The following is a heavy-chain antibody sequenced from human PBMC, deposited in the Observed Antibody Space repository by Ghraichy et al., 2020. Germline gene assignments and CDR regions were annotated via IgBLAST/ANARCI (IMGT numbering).Heavy chain of an antibody. J-gene: IGHJ4*02. D-gene: IGHD4-23*01. CDR1: GYTFTSYG. CDR3: ARNHDYGGNSVYYFDY. Sequence: ASVKVSCKASGYTFTSYGISWVRQAPGQGLEWMGWISAYNGNTNYAQKLQDRVTMTTDTSTSTAYMELRSLRSDDTAVYYCARNHDYGGNSVYYFDYWGQGTLVTVSS. CDR2: ISAYNGNT. V-gene: IGHV1-18*01.